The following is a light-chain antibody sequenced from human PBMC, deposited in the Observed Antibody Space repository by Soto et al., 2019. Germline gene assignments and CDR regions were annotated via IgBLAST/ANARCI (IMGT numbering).Light chain of an antibody. CDR1: QSVSNY. V-gene: IGKV3-11*01. Sequence: EIVLTQSPATLSLSPGERATLSCRASQSVSNYLAWFQQKPGQAPRLLLYDASNRATGITARFSGSGSGTDFTLTISSLEPEDFAVYYCQQRSSWPLLTFGGGTKVEI. J-gene: IGKJ4*01. CDR2: DAS. CDR3: QQRSSWPLLT.